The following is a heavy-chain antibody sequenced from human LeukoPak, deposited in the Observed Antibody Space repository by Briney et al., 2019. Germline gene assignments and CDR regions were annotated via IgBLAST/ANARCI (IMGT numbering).Heavy chain of an antibody. CDR2: IDPNSGGT. J-gene: IGHJ4*02. D-gene: IGHD6-19*01. V-gene: IGHV1-2*02. CDR3: ASSWSSGWQHDY. CDR1: GYTFSGYF. Sequence: ASVKVSCKASGYTFSGYFIHWVRQAPGQGLEWMGWIDPNSGGTNYAQKFQGRVTMTRDTSISTAYMELSRLRSDDTAVYYCASSWSSGWQHDYWGQGTLVTVSS.